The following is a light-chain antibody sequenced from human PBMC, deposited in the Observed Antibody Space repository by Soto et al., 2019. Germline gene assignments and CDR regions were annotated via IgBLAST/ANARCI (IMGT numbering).Light chain of an antibody. CDR3: AAWDDSPNGVV. CDR1: SSNIGSNT. CDR2: SNN. V-gene: IGLV1-44*01. Sequence: QSVLTQPPSASGTPGQRVTISCSGSSSNIGSNTVYWYQQLPGTAPKLLIYSNNQRPSGVPDRFSGSKSSTSASLAISGLLSEDEADYYCAAWDDSPNGVVFGGGTKLTVL. J-gene: IGLJ2*01.